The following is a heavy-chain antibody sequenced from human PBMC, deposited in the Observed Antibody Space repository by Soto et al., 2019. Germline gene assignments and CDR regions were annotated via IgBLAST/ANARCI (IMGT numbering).Heavy chain of an antibody. Sequence: QVHLVQSGAVVENPGASVKVSCKASGYTFTNFGINWVRQAPGQGLEWMGWITPYNGNANYPQKNQDRPPITTDTATNTAYLELRSLRSDDTAVYFCARARMFSGAHHDYWGQGTRVTVSS. D-gene: IGHD1-26*01. V-gene: IGHV1-18*04. CDR2: ITPYNGNA. CDR1: GYTFTNFG. J-gene: IGHJ4*02. CDR3: ARARMFSGAHHDY.